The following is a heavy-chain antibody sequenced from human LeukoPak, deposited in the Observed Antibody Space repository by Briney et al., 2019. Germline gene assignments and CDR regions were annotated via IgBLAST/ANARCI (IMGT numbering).Heavy chain of an antibody. CDR2: IRYDGSNK. D-gene: IGHD5-24*01. CDR1: GFTFSSYG. J-gene: IGHJ1*01. V-gene: IGHV3-30*02. Sequence: PGGSLRLSCAASGFTFSSYGMHWVRQAPGKGLEWLAFIRYDGSNKYYADSVKGRFTISRDNSKNTLHLQMNSLRAEDTAVYYCAKFPTIRDGYNYPAEYFQHWGQGTLVTVSS. CDR3: AKFPTIRDGYNYPAEYFQH.